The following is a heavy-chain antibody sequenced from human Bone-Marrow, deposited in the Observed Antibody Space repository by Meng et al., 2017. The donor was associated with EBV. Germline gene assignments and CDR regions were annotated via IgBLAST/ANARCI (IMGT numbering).Heavy chain of an antibody. CDR1: GGPVNTGSYY. D-gene: IGHD6-13*01. CDR2: VYYTART. CDR3: ARDTPKYSSSPETTSFDY. J-gene: IGHJ4*02. Sequence: QAPRQESGPGLGKPSETLSLTGTVFGGPVNTGSYYWSWIRQPPGKGLEYLGHVYYTARTNSNPSLKSRVSISVDTSKNQFSLKLSSVTAADTAVYYCARDTPKYSSSPETTSFDYWGQGTLVTVSS. V-gene: IGHV4-61*01.